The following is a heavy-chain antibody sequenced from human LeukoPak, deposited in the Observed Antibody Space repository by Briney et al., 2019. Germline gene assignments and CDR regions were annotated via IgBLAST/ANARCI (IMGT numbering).Heavy chain of an antibody. CDR3: ARGKYSGSYYPPDY. J-gene: IGHJ4*02. CDR1: GFTVSTNY. D-gene: IGHD1-26*01. V-gene: IGHV3-66*01. CDR2: IYSGGTT. Sequence: PGGSLRLSCAASGFTVSTNYMSWVRQAPGKGLEWVSVIYSGGTTYYGDSVKGRFSISRDNSKNTVYLQMNRMRAEDTAVYYCARGKYSGSYYPPDYWGQGTLVTVSS.